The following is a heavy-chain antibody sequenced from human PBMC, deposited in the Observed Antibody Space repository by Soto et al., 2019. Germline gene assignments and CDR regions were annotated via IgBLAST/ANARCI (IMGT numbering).Heavy chain of an antibody. D-gene: IGHD5-18*01. V-gene: IGHV4-59*01. CDR1: GGSLSSSH. CDR3: AKDSGYNYGYFRWFDP. CDR2: IFYSGTT. Sequence: SETLSPPRIVSGGSLSSSHWSLSRQPPDKELEWIGYIFYSGTTNYNPSLKSRVTISVDTSKSQFSLKLSSVTAADTAVYYCAKDSGYNYGYFRWFDPWGQGTLVTVSS. J-gene: IGHJ5*02.